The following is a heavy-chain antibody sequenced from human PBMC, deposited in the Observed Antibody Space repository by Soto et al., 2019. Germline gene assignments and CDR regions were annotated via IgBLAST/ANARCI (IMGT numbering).Heavy chain of an antibody. CDR1: GGTFISSP. V-gene: IGHV1-69*13. CDR2: IIPIFGTA. CDR3: GRKIPRDCSSTRCYTKEHYGRDV. J-gene: IGHJ6*02. D-gene: IGHD2-2*02. Sequence: SSVKVSCTASGGTFISSPLSWVRQPYCPGLAWLGAIIPIFGTANYAQTFQGRATITADESTSTAHLELSSLRSQAQAVYDSGRKIPRDCSSTRCYTKEHYGRDVRGQGTTVTVSS.